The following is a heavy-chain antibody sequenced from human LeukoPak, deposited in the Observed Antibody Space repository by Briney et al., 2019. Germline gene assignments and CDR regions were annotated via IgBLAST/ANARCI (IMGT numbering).Heavy chain of an antibody. CDR3: ARGPVLTN. CDR1: GGSFSGYY. J-gene: IGHJ4*02. CDR2: INHSGST. D-gene: IGHD2-8*02. Sequence: SETLSLTCAVYGGSFSGYYWSWIRQPPGKGLEWIGEINHSGSTNYNPSLKSRVTISVDTSKNQFSLKLSSVTAADTAVYYCARGPVLTNWRQGTLVTVSS. V-gene: IGHV4-34*01.